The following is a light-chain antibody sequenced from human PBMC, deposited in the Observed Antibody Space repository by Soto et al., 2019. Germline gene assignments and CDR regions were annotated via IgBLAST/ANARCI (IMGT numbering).Light chain of an antibody. V-gene: IGKV3-15*01. CDR2: GVS. CDR1: QRFSSN. Sequence: IVVVLSPATVSVSTGESVTLSCRASQRFSSNLAWYQHKPGQAPSLLIDGVSTRDTGVPDRFSGSASGTEFTLTSSSLQSEDFAVYYCQQYNNWPRTFGQGTRLEIK. CDR3: QQYNNWPRT. J-gene: IGKJ5*01.